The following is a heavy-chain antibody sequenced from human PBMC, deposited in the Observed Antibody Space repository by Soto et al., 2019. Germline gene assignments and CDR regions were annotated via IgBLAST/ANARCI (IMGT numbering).Heavy chain of an antibody. J-gene: IGHJ4*02. V-gene: IGHV1-69*13. CDR1: GGTFSSYP. CDR3: ASQTQYSYGTGLDY. D-gene: IGHD5-18*01. CDR2: TIPIFGTQ. Sequence: ASVKVTCKASGGTFSSYPISWVRQARGQGREGMGGTIPIFGTQNYAQKCQGRVTITADESTSTSHMELRSLRSEDTAVYYCASQTQYSYGTGLDYWGKETLGTV.